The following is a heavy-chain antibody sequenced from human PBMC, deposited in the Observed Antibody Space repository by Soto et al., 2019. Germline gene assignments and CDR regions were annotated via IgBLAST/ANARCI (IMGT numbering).Heavy chain of an antibody. Sequence: QVQLVQSGAEVKKPGSSVTVSCKASGGIFSNYAISWVRQAPGQGLEWMGGIIPIFGPGNYAQKFQGRVTITADESTTTAYMQLSSLRSGDTAVYYCVSRGYSYGPFDYWGQGTLVTVSS. CDR1: GGIFSNYA. CDR2: IIPIFGPG. CDR3: VSRGYSYGPFDY. V-gene: IGHV1-69*12. D-gene: IGHD5-18*01. J-gene: IGHJ4*02.